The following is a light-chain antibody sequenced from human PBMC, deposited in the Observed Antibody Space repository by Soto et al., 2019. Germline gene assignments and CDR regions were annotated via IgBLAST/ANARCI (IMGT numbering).Light chain of an antibody. Sequence: QLVLTQPPSLSGTPGQRVTISCSGSNSNSGRYSVNWYQHFPGTAPKILIYSDDERPSGVPDRFSGSKSGTSASLAISGLQSEDEAEYYCAAWDDNLNGPLFGGGTKLTVL. CDR3: AAWDDNLNGPL. CDR1: NSNSGRYS. CDR2: SDD. V-gene: IGLV1-44*01. J-gene: IGLJ3*02.